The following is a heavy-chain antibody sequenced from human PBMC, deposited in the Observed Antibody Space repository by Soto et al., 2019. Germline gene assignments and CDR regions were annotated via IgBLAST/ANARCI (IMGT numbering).Heavy chain of an antibody. CDR1: GVTFSRYS. J-gene: IGHJ6*03. CDR3: ATTTRYYMDV. D-gene: IGHD1-1*01. CDR2: ISSSSSYT. V-gene: IGHV3-21*01. Sequence: EVQLVESGGGLVKPGGYLRRSCAASGVTFSRYSMNCVRQPPGKGLEWVSSISSSSSYTYYADSVQGRFTISRDNAKNSLYLQMNSLSAEDTAVYYCATTTRYYMDVWGKGTTVTVSS.